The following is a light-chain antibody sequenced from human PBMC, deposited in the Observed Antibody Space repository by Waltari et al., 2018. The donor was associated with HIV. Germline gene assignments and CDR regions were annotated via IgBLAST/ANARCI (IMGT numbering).Light chain of an antibody. V-gene: IGLV2-23*02. J-gene: IGLJ1*01. CDR1: SSDVGSYNL. CDR2: EVS. Sequence: QSALTQPASVSGSPGQSITISCTGTSSDVGSYNLVSWYQQHPGKAPKLIIYEVSKRPSGVSNRCSGSKSGNTASLTVSGLQAEDEADYHCCSYEGSNSCYVFGTGTKVTVL. CDR3: CSYEGSNSCYV.